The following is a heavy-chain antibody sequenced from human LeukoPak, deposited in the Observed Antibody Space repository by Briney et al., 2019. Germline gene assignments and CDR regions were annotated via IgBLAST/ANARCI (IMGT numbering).Heavy chain of an antibody. Sequence: GGSLRLSCAASGFTFSTFAMTWVRQAPGKGLEWVSSITGTRYTTYNTDSVKGRFTVSGDNSKNTLYLQMNSLRADDTAVYYCTKDPNGDYVGAFDPWGQGTLVTVSS. CDR1: GFTFSTFA. J-gene: IGHJ5*02. CDR3: TKDPNGDYVGAFDP. D-gene: IGHD4-17*01. CDR2: ITGTRYTT. V-gene: IGHV3-23*01.